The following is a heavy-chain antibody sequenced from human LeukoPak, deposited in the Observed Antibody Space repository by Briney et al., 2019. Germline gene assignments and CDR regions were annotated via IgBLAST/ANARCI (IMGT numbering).Heavy chain of an antibody. CDR1: GFTFSTCG. Sequence: GGTLRLSCAASGFTFSTCGMHWVRQAPGKGLEWVAVISYGGDNKYYADSVKGRFTISRDNPKNTLYLQMNSLRAEDTAVYYCAKDGSNYYHYGMDVWGQGTTVTVSS. J-gene: IGHJ6*02. CDR2: ISYGGDNK. CDR3: AKDGSNYYHYGMDV. V-gene: IGHV3-30*18. D-gene: IGHD4-11*01.